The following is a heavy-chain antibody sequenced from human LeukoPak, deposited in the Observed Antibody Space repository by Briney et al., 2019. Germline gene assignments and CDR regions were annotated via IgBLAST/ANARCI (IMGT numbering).Heavy chain of an antibody. CDR3: AKVRSSGYYLNY. CDR1: GFTFSSYA. Sequence: GGSLRLSCAASGFTFSSYAMSWVRQAPGKGLEWVSAISGSGGSTYYADSLKGRFTISRDNSKNTLYLQMNSLRAEDTAVYYCAKVRSSGYYLNYWGQGTLVTVSS. D-gene: IGHD3-22*01. V-gene: IGHV3-23*01. CDR2: ISGSGGST. J-gene: IGHJ4*02.